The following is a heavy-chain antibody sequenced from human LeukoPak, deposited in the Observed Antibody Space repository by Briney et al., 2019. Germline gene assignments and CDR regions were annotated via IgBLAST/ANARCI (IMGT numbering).Heavy chain of an antibody. CDR2: ISSSSSYI. V-gene: IGHV3-21*01. J-gene: IGHJ3*02. CDR3: ASDFIAVVEIPFAFDI. CDR1: GFTFSSYS. D-gene: IGHD6-19*01. Sequence: GGSLRLSCAASGFTFSSYSMNWVRQAPGKGLEWVSSISSSSSYIYYADSVKGRFTISRDNAKNSLYLQMNSLRAEDTAVYYCASDFIAVVEIPFAFDIWGQGTMVTVSS.